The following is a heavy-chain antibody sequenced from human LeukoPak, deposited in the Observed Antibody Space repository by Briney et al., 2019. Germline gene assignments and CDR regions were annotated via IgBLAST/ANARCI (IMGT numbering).Heavy chain of an antibody. CDR3: ARDRNIVVVPAAWYFDL. CDR1: GGSISSYY. V-gene: IGHV4-4*09. D-gene: IGHD2-2*01. CDR2: IYTSGST. Sequence: PSETLSLTCTVSGGSISSYYWSWIRQPPGKGLEWIGYIYTSGSTNYNPSLKSRVTMSVDTSKNQFSLKLSSVTAADTAVYYRARDRNIVVVPAAWYFDLWGRGTLVTVSS. J-gene: IGHJ2*01.